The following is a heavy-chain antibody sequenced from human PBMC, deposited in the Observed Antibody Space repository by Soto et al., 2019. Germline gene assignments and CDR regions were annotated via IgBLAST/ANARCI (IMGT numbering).Heavy chain of an antibody. J-gene: IGHJ6*02. CDR3: AIGYSYGYGYYYYGLDV. CDR1: GYTFTGYY. D-gene: IGHD5-18*01. V-gene: IGHV1-2*04. Sequence: ASVKFSCKASGYTFTGYYMHWVRQAPGQGLEWMGGINPKSGGTNYAQKFQGWVTMTRDTSISTADMELRRLRSDDTAVYYCAIGYSYGYGYYYYGLDVWGQGTTVTVSS. CDR2: INPKSGGT.